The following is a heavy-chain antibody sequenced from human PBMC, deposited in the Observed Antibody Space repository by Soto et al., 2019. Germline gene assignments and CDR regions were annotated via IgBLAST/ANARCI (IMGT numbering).Heavy chain of an antibody. V-gene: IGHV3-53*01. CDR1: EFNFTNGH. CDR3: AGDWNGDKYFDY. CDR2: IFGDGNT. D-gene: IGHD1-1*01. J-gene: IGHJ4*02. Sequence: GGSLRLSCAASEFNFTNGHMNWVRQAPGKGLEWVSVIFGDGNTKYGDSVKGRFTISRDTSKNTVYLQMNSLRAEDTAVYYCAGDWNGDKYFDYWDQGTLVTVSS.